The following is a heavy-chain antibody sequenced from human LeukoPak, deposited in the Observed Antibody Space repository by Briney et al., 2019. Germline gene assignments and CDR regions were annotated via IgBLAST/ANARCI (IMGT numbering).Heavy chain of an antibody. J-gene: IGHJ3*02. V-gene: IGHV4-39*01. CDR3: ARGLLAAAGLPRAFDI. D-gene: IGHD6-13*01. Sequence: SETLSLTCTVSGGSISSSSYYWGWIRQPPGKGLEWIGSIYYSGSTYYNPSLKSRVTISVDTSKNQFSLKLSSVTAADTAVYYCARGLLAAAGLPRAFDIWGQGTMVTVSS. CDR1: GGSISSSSYY. CDR2: IYYSGST.